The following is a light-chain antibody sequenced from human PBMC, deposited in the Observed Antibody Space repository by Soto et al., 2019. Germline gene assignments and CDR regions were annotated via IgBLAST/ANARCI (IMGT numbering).Light chain of an antibody. CDR2: EVI. J-gene: IGLJ2*01. V-gene: IGLV2-8*01. CDR1: SSDVGGYGY. CDR3: SSYAGSNNLHVL. Sequence: QSALTQPPSASGSPGQSVTISCTGSSSDVGGYGYVSWYQQHPGKAPKLIIYEVIKRPSGVPDRFSGSKSGNTASLTVSGLQAEDEADYYCSSYAGSNNLHVLFGGGTKQTVL.